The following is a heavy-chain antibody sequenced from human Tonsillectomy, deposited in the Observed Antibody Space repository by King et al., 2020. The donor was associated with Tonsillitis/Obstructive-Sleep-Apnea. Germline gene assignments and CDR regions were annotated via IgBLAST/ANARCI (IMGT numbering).Heavy chain of an antibody. Sequence: VQLVESGGGLVQPGGSLRLSCAASGFTFSSYWMHLGRQAPGKGLVWVSRIMSDGSGPSYTDSGKGRLTVSRYNAQNTLSLQMNSLRAQDTAVYDCARDYSTSSGRYYDYWGQGTLVTVSS. CDR3: ARDYSTSSGRYYDY. D-gene: IGHD6-6*01. CDR1: GFTFSSYW. CDR2: IMSDGSGP. V-gene: IGHV3-74*01. J-gene: IGHJ4*02.